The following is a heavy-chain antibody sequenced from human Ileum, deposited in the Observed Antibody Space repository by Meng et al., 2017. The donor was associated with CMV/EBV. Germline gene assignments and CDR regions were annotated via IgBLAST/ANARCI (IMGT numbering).Heavy chain of an antibody. CDR1: GFTFSTYV. J-gene: IGHJ4*02. CDR2: IYRGANSI. Sequence: SCVASGFTFSTYVLSWVRQAPGRGLEWVSTIYRGANSIVYAESVRGRFTISRDDSKNTLYLQMNDLRDEDSAVYYCARDLRDYANDYWGQGTLVTVSS. CDR3: ARDLRDYANDY. D-gene: IGHD2-2*01. V-gene: IGHV3-23*03.